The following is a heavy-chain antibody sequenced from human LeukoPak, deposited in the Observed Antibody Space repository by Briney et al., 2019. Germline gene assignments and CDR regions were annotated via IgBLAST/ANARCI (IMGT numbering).Heavy chain of an antibody. Sequence: GGSLRLSCAASGFTFSSYAMSWVRQAPGKGLEWVSAISGSGGSTYYADSVKGRFTISRDNSKNTLYLQMNSLRAKDTALYYCAKDFFGSGSSWYNYFDYWGQGTLVTVSS. CDR3: AKDFFGSGSSWYNYFDY. CDR2: ISGSGGST. CDR1: GFTFSSYA. J-gene: IGHJ4*02. D-gene: IGHD6-13*01. V-gene: IGHV3-23*01.